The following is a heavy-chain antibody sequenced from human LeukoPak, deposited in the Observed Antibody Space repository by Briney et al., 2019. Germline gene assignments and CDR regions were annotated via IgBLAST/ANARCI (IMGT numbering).Heavy chain of an antibody. CDR3: ARVANCTNGVCYSLFDY. Sequence: ASVKVSCKASGYTFTGYYMHWVRQAPGQGLEWMGRINPNSGGTNYAQKFQGRVTMTRDTSISTAYMELSRLRSDDTAVYYCARVANCTNGVCYSLFDYWGQGTLVTVSS. D-gene: IGHD2-8*01. CDR1: GYTFTGYY. CDR2: INPNSGGT. J-gene: IGHJ4*02. V-gene: IGHV1-2*06.